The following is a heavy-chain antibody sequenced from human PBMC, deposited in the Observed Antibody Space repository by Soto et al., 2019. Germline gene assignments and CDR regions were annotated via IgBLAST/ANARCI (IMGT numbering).Heavy chain of an antibody. V-gene: IGHV5-51*01. CDR1: GYSFTSYW. CDR3: ARRAVLTGYYYYGMDV. D-gene: IGHD3-9*01. J-gene: IGHJ6*02. Sequence: GESLKISCKVSGYSFTSYWIGWVRQMPGKGLEWMGIIYPGDSDTRYSPSFQGQVTISADKSISTAYLQWSSLKASDTAMYYCARRAVLTGYYYYGMDVWGQGTTVTVSS. CDR2: IYPGDSDT.